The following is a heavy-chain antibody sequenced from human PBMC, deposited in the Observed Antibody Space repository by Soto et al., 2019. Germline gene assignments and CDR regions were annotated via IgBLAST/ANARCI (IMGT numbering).Heavy chain of an antibody. Sequence: QVQLVQSGAEVRKPGASVTVSCKACGYTFSDYSIQWVRQAPGQGLEYMGGISPKSGGPAYAQKFRGRVTMTRDTDVNLAYLYMSILKSEDTAVCFCARCHRGLQCHLDCWGMLTQVT. D-gene: IGHD6-19*01. CDR3: ARCHRGLQCHLDC. CDR1: GYTFSDYS. CDR2: ISPKSGGP. J-gene: IGHJ4*02. V-gene: IGHV1-2*02.